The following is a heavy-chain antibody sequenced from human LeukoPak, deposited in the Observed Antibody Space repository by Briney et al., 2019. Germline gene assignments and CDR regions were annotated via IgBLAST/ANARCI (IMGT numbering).Heavy chain of an antibody. CDR3: ARGFDWLSYFDY. Sequence: SETPSLTCAVYGGSFSGYYWSWIRQPPGKGLEWIGEINHSGSTNYNPSLKSRVTISVDTSKNQFSLKLSSVTAADTAVYYCARGFDWLSYFDYWGQGTLVTVSS. J-gene: IGHJ4*02. V-gene: IGHV4-34*01. D-gene: IGHD3-9*01. CDR2: INHSGST. CDR1: GGSFSGYY.